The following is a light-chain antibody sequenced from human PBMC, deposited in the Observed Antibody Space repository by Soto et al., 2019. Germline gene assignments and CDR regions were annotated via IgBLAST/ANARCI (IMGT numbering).Light chain of an antibody. J-gene: IGKJ4*01. CDR2: AAS. CDR3: QQYYSYPLT. V-gene: IGKV1-8*01. CDR1: QGISSY. Sequence: AIRLTQSPSSLSASTGDIVTITCRARQGISSYLAWYQQKPVKAPKLLIYAASTLQSGVPSRFSGSGSVTDFTLTISCMQSEDFATYYCQQYYSYPLTFGGGTKVEIK.